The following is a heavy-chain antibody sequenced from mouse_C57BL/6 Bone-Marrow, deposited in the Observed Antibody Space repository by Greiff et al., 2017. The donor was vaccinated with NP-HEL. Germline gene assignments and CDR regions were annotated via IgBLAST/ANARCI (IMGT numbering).Heavy chain of an antibody. CDR3: ARGGYDWAY. V-gene: IGHV1-64*01. Sequence: QVHVKQPGAELVKPGASVKLSCKASGYTFTSYWMHWVKQRPGQGLEWIGMIHPNSGSTNYNEKFKSKATLTVDKSSSTAYMQLSSLTSEDSAVYYCARGGYDWAYWGQGTLVTVSA. CDR2: IHPNSGST. J-gene: IGHJ3*01. CDR1: GYTFTSYW. D-gene: IGHD2-4*01.